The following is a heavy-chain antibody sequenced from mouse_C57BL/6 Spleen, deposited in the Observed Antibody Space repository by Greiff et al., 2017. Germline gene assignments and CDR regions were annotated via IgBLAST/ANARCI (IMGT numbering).Heavy chain of an antibody. CDR2: IDPETGGT. J-gene: IGHJ2*01. Sequence: QVQLQQSGAELVRPGASVTLSCKASGYTFTNYEMHWVKQTPVHGLEWIGAIDPETGGTAYNQKFKGKAILTADKSSSTAYMELRSLTSEDSAVYYCTTGNWDYFDYWGQGTTLTVSS. CDR3: TTGNWDYFDY. D-gene: IGHD4-1*01. CDR1: GYTFTNYE. V-gene: IGHV1-15*01.